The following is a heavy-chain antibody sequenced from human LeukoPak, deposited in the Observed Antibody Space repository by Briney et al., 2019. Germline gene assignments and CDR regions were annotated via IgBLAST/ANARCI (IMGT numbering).Heavy chain of an antibody. D-gene: IGHD2-21*02. CDR3: VKRGGGDHGLDV. V-gene: IGHV3-23*01. Sequence: GGSLRLSCTASGFTFSSYAMSWVRQAPGVGLEWVSAISGGGGSTWYADSVKGRFTISRDNSKNTLYMQMNSLRTENTAVYHCVKRGGGDHGLDVWGQGTTVVVS. CDR2: ISGGGGST. CDR1: GFTFSSYA. J-gene: IGHJ6*02.